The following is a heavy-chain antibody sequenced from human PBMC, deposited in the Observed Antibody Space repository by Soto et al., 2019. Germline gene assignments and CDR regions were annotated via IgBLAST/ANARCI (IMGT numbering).Heavy chain of an antibody. V-gene: IGHV3-23*01. CDR3: AKSGIAAAGTLQGWFDP. D-gene: IGHD6-13*01. CDR1: GFTFSSYA. CDR2: ISGSGGST. J-gene: IGHJ5*02. Sequence: EVQLLESGGGLVQPGGSLRLSCAASGFTFSSYAMSWVRQAPGKGLEWVSAISGSGGSTYYADSVKGRFTISRDNSKNTLYLQMNSLRAEDTAVYYCAKSGIAAAGTLQGWFDPWGQGTLVTVSS.